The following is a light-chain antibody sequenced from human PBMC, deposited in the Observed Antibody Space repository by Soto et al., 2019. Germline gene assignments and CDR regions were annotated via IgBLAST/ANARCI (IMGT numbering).Light chain of an antibody. J-gene: IGKJ4*01. CDR2: AAS. Sequence: DIQMTQSPSSLSASVGDRVTITCRASQAISNYLAWYQQKPGRVPKPLIYAASTLQSGVPSRFSGSGSGTDFTLTISSLQPEDVATYYCQKYYSALSLTFGGGTRVEIK. CDR1: QAISNY. CDR3: QKYYSALSLT. V-gene: IGKV1-27*01.